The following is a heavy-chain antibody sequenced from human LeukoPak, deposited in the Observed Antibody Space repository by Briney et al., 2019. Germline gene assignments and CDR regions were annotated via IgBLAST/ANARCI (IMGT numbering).Heavy chain of an antibody. V-gene: IGHV1-2*02. Sequence: ASVKVSCKASGYTFTGYYIHWVRQAPGQGLEWMGWTNPNSGGTNYAQKFQGRVTMTRDTSISTAYMELSRLRSDDTAVYYCARVNFGYEGGFYYYYGMDVWGQGTTVTVSS. CDR2: TNPNSGGT. D-gene: IGHD2-2*01. CDR3: ARVNFGYEGGFYYYYGMDV. CDR1: GYTFTGYY. J-gene: IGHJ6*02.